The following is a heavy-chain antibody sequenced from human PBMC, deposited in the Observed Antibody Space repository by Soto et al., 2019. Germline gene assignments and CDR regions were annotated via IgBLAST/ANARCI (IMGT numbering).Heavy chain of an antibody. CDR1: GGSISSSSYY. CDR2: IYYSGST. Sequence: SETLSLTCTVSGGSISSSSYYWGWIRQPPGKGLEWIGSIYYSGSTYYNPSLKSRVTISVDTSKNQFSLKLSSVTAADTAVYYCARQRVHIYDFWSGPYIPDIYYYYMDVWGKGTTVTVSS. CDR3: ARQRVHIYDFWSGPYIPDIYYYYMDV. V-gene: IGHV4-39*01. D-gene: IGHD3-3*01. J-gene: IGHJ6*03.